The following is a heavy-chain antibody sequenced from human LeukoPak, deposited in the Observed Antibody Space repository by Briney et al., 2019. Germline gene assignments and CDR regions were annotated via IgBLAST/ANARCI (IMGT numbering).Heavy chain of an antibody. D-gene: IGHD1-26*01. CDR1: GFTFSSYS. CDR2: ISSISSYI. J-gene: IGHJ3*02. V-gene: IGHV3-21*01. CDR3: ARDPSGTYYPRVSGALDI. Sequence: GGSLRLSCAASGFTFSSYSMNWVRQAPGKGLEWVSSISSISSYIYYADSVKGRFTVSRDNAKNSLYLQMDSLRAEDTAVYYCARDPSGTYYPRVSGALDIWGQGTMDTVSS.